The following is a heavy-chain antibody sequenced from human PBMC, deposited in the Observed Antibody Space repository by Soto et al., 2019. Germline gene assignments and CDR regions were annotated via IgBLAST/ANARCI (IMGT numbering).Heavy chain of an antibody. CDR1: GFTFSSYS. V-gene: IGHV3-21*01. CDR3: ARDDRLYSGSRFTNAFDY. D-gene: IGHD5-12*01. CDR2: ISSSSSYI. Sequence: GGSLRLSCAASGFTFSSYSMNWVRQAPGKGLEWVSSISSSSSYIYYADSVKGRFTISRDNAKNSLYLQMNSLRAEDTAVYYCARDDRLYSGSRFTNAFDYWGQGTLVTVSS. J-gene: IGHJ4*02.